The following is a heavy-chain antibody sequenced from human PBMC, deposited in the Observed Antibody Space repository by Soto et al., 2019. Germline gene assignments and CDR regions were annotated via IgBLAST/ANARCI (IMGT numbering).Heavy chain of an antibody. D-gene: IGHD2-8*02. V-gene: IGHV1-46*01. CDR3: ARDTGGDHDAFDI. CDR1: GYNFFTIYY. Sequence: ASVKVSCKASGYNFFTIYYIHWVRQAPGKGLEWMGIINPTGTMTRYSEKFQGRLTMTRDTSKSTDYMELSSLTYEDTAVYLCARDTGGDHDAFDIWGQGTMVTVSS. J-gene: IGHJ3*02. CDR2: INPTGTMT.